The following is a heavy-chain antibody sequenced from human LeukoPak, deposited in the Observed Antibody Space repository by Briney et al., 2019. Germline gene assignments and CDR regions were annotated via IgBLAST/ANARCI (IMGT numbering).Heavy chain of an antibody. CDR2: MNPNSGNT. Sequence: GASVKVSCKASGYTFTSYDINWVRQATGQGLEWMGWMNPNSGNTGYAQKFQGRVTMTRNTSISTAYMELSSLRSEDTAVYYCARGRYCSGGSCYDAYWFDPWGQGTLVTVSS. J-gene: IGHJ5*02. V-gene: IGHV1-8*01. CDR1: GYTFTSYD. CDR3: ARGRYCSGGSCYDAYWFDP. D-gene: IGHD2-15*01.